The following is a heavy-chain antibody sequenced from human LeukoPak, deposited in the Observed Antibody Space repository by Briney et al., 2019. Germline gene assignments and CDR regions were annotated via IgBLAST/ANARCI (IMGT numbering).Heavy chain of an antibody. CDR1: GYSFTSYW. CDR2: IHPGDSDT. D-gene: IGHD2-2*01. J-gene: IGHJ4*02. Sequence: LGESLKISCKGSGYSFTSYWIGWVRQMPGKGLEWMGIIHPGDSDTRYSPSFQGQVTISADKSISTAYLQWSSLKASDTAMYYCARLVCSSTSCQFDYWGQGTLVTVSS. CDR3: ARLVCSSTSCQFDY. V-gene: IGHV5-51*01.